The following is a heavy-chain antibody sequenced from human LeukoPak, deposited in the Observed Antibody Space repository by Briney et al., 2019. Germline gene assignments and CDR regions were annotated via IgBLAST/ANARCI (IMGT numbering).Heavy chain of an antibody. V-gene: IGHV1-18*01. CDR1: GYTFTIYG. D-gene: IGHD3-22*01. CDR3: ARVPHYYDSSGYIDY. Sequence: ASVKVSCKASGYTFTIYGISWVRQAPGQGLEWMGWISAYNGNTNYAQKLQGRVTMTTDTSTSIAYMELRSLRSDDTAVYYCARVPHYYDSSGYIDYWGQGTLVTVSS. CDR2: ISAYNGNT. J-gene: IGHJ4*02.